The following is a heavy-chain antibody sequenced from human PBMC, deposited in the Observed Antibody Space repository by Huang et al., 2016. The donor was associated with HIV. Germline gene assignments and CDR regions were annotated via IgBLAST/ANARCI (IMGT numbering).Heavy chain of an antibody. Sequence: EVQLVESGGGLVQPGGSLRLSCAASGFSISSYWMHWVRQAPGKGPVWGSRIKSDGGRTSYAASVKGRFTIAIDHAKNTLYLQMNSLRAEDTAVYYCARDPRIQSWLNFFDYWGQGTLVSVSS. CDR3: ARDPRIQSWLNFFDY. D-gene: IGHD3-22*01. CDR2: IKSDGGRT. CDR1: GFSISSYW. J-gene: IGHJ4*02. V-gene: IGHV3-74*01.